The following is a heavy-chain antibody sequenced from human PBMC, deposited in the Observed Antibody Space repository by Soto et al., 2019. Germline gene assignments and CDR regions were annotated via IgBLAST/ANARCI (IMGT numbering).Heavy chain of an antibody. CDR2: ITSTSSTK. CDR3: ARRITMVRWPYYYYAMGV. CDR1: GFTFSSNT. D-gene: IGHD3-10*01. Sequence: PGVSLRLSCAASGFTFSSNTMNRVRQAPGKGLEWISYITSTSSTKTYADSVNGRLTITSANANNSLYLQMNSHRDEDPAVYHYARRITMVRWPYYYYAMGVWGQGTTVTVSS. V-gene: IGHV3-48*02. J-gene: IGHJ6*02.